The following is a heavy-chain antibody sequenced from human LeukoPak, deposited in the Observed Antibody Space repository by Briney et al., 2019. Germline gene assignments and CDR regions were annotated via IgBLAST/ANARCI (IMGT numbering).Heavy chain of an antibody. V-gene: IGHV1-69*05. Sequence: SVKVSCKASGGTFSSYAISWVRQAPGQGLEWMGGIIPIFGTANYAQKFQGRVTISTDESTSTAYMGLSSLRSEDTAVYYCARAGYCGGDCYSGAFDIWGQGTMVTVSS. D-gene: IGHD2-21*02. CDR2: IIPIFGTA. CDR3: ARAGYCGGDCYSGAFDI. CDR1: GGTFSSYA. J-gene: IGHJ3*02.